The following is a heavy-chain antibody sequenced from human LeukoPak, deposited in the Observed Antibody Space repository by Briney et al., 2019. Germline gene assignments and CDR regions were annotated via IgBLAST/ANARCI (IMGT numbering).Heavy chain of an antibody. CDR3: AKEFVSRSSLTFDY. CDR2: IGGSADYT. V-gene: IGHV3-23*01. D-gene: IGHD2-2*01. J-gene: IGHJ4*02. CDR1: GFSFASFA. Sequence: GGSLRLSCAASGFSFASFAMAWVRQAPGKGLEWVSAIGGSADYTFYADSVRGRFSFSRDNSKNTLYLQMISLRAEDTAIYYCAKEFVSRSSLTFDYWGQGTLVTVSS.